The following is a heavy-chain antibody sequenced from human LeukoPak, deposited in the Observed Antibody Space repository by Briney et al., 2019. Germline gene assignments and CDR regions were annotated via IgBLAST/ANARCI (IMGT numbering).Heavy chain of an antibody. CDR1: GFSLSTSGMC. CDR2: IDWDDDK. V-gene: IGHV2-70*11. J-gene: IGHJ3*02. D-gene: IGHD1-26*01. CDR3: XXSRPYSGSYAGAFDI. Sequence: SGPTLVNPTQTLTLTCTFSGFSLSTSGMCVSWIRQPPGKALEWLARIDWDDDKYYSTSLKTRLTISKDTSNHQVVLTMTNMDTXXXXXXXXXXSRPYSGSYAGAFDIWGQGTMVTVSS.